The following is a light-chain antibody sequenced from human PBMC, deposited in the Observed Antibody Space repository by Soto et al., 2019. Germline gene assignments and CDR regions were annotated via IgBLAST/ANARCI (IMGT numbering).Light chain of an antibody. V-gene: IGKV3-20*01. CDR1: QSVSSSY. CDR2: GAS. CDR3: QQYGSSPQT. J-gene: IGKJ5*01. Sequence: EIVLTQSPGTLSLSPGERATLSCRASQSVSSSYLAWYQQKPGQAPRLLICGASSRATGIPDRFSGSGSGTDLTLTISRLEPEDFAVYYCQQYGSSPQTFGQGTRLEIK.